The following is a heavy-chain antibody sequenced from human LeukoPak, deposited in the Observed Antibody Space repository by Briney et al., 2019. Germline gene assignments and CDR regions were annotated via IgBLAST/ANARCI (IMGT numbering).Heavy chain of an antibody. V-gene: IGHV3-30-3*01. D-gene: IGHD5-18*01. J-gene: IGHJ4*02. Sequence: PGGCLRLSCAASGFTFSGYSMHWVRQAPGKGLEWVAVISYDGRNIYYADSVKGRFTISRDNSKSTLYLQMNSLRSEDTAVYYCARRDTAMDYWGQGTLVTVSS. CDR1: GFTFSGYS. CDR3: ARRDTAMDY. CDR2: ISYDGRNI.